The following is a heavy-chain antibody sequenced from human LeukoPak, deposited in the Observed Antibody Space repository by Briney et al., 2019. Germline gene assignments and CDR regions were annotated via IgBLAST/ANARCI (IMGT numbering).Heavy chain of an antibody. Sequence: PSETLSLTCAVYGGSFSGYYWSWIRQPPGKGLEWIGEINHSGSTNYNPSLKSRVIISVDTSKNQFSLKLSSVTAADTAVYYCAKVGEGAAEDYYFDYWGQGTLVTVSS. J-gene: IGHJ4*02. CDR1: GGSFSGYY. CDR2: INHSGST. V-gene: IGHV4-34*01. CDR3: AKVGEGAAEDYYFDY. D-gene: IGHD6-13*01.